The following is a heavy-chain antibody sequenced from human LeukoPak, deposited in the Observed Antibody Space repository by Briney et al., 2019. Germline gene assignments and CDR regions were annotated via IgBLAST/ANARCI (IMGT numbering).Heavy chain of an antibody. CDR1: GFTFSSYG. V-gene: IGHV3-30*02. Sequence: RSGGSLRLSCAASGFTFSSYGMHWVRQAPGKGLEWVAFIRYDGSNKHYADSVKGRFTISRDNAKNSLYLQMNSLRAEDTAVYYCARDGPDGYKPTYFDYWGQGTLVTVSS. D-gene: IGHD5-24*01. CDR2: IRYDGSNK. J-gene: IGHJ4*02. CDR3: ARDGPDGYKPTYFDY.